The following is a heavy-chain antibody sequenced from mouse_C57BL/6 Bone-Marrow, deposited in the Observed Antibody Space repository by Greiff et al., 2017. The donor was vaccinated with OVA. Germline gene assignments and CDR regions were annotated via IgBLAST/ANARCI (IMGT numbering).Heavy chain of an antibody. CDR3: ARRGFITTVVARSPYYVDY. Sequence: EVQLQQSGPELVKPGASVKISCKASGYTFTDYYMNWVKQSHGKSLEWIGDINPNNGGTSYNQKFKGKAKLTVDKSSSTAYMELRSLTSEDSAFYYCARRGFITTVVARSPYYVDYWGQGTTLTVSS. J-gene: IGHJ2*01. CDR1: GYTFTDYY. CDR2: INPNNGGT. V-gene: IGHV1-26*01. D-gene: IGHD1-1*01.